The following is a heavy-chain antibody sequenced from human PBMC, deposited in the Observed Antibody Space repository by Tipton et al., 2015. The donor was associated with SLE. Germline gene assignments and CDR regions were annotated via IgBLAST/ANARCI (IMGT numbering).Heavy chain of an antibody. CDR1: GGSLKDYY. D-gene: IGHD1/OR15-1a*01. Sequence: TLSLTCSVSGGSLKDYYWRWIRQTPSEGLEWYGYVYTSGTTIHNPPLKNRVSITVDTFENQGTLRLESVTAAATTVYCYARGKTRVEYWGQGRLVTVSS. CDR3: ARGKTRVEY. V-gene: IGHV4-4*08. CDR2: VYTSGTT. J-gene: IGHJ4*02.